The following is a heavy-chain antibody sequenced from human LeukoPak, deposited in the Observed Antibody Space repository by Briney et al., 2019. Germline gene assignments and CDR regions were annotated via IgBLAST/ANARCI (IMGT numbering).Heavy chain of an antibody. Sequence: ASVKVSCKASGYTFTGYYMHWVRQAPGQGLEWMGWINPNSGGTNYAQKFQGRATMTRDTSISTAYMELSRLRSDDTAVYYCARDGDIAVAGAYYYYGMDVWGQGTTVTVSS. V-gene: IGHV1-2*02. J-gene: IGHJ6*02. D-gene: IGHD6-19*01. CDR2: INPNSGGT. CDR3: ARDGDIAVAGAYYYYGMDV. CDR1: GYTFTGYY.